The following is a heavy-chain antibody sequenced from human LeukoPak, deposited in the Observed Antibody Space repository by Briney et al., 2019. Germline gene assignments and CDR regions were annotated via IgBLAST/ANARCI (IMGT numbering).Heavy chain of an antibody. D-gene: IGHD1-20*01. CDR3: ARESAVTGTTVGFDY. CDR1: GGSISSYY. J-gene: IGHJ4*02. V-gene: IGHV4-30-4*02. CDR2: IYYSGST. Sequence: PSDTLSLTCTVSGGSISSYYWSWIRQPPGKGLEWIGYIYYSGSTYYNPSLKSRVTISVDTSKNQFSLKLSSVTAADTAVYYCARESAVTGTTVGFDYWGQGTLVTVSS.